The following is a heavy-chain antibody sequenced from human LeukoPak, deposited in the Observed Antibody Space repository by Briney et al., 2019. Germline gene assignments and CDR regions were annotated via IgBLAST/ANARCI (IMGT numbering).Heavy chain of an antibody. D-gene: IGHD3-22*01. CDR2: IRYDGSNK. CDR1: GFSFISYV. V-gene: IGHV3-30*02. CDR3: AKDYYDSSGYIDY. Sequence: PGGSLRHSCAASGFSFISYVTHWVRQAPGKGLEWVAFIRYDGSNKYYADSVKGRFTITRDNSKNTPYLQMNSLRAEDTAVYYCAKDYYDSSGYIDYWSQGTLVTVSS. J-gene: IGHJ4*02.